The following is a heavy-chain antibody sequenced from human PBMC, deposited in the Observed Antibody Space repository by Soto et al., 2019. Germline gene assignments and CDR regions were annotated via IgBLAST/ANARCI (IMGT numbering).Heavy chain of an antibody. CDR2: VYYNGDT. CDR3: ARGHGHGGSSFDF. CDR1: GGSTHSYY. J-gene: IGHJ4*02. V-gene: IGHV4-59*01. D-gene: IGHD2-15*01. Sequence: QVQLQESGPGLVKPSETLSLTCTVSGGSTHSYYWAWIRQPPGKGLEWMGYVYYNGDTNYNPSLTSPVTISVDASKNQFSLKLTSVTPADTAVYYCARGHGHGGSSFDFWGQGTLVTVSS.